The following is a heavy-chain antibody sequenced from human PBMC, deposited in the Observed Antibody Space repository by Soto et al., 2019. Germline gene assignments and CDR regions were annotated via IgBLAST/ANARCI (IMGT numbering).Heavy chain of an antibody. CDR3: ATYDCWSEAFDI. Sequence: QVQLVQSGAEVKKPGASVKVSCKASGYTFTSYYMHWVRQAPGQGLAWMGIINPSGGSTIYAQKFQGRVTMTRDTSTSTVYMELSSLRSEDTAVYYCATYDCWSEAFDIWFQGTMVTVSS. V-gene: IGHV1-46*03. D-gene: IGHD3-3*01. J-gene: IGHJ3*02. CDR1: GYTFTSYY. CDR2: INPSGGST.